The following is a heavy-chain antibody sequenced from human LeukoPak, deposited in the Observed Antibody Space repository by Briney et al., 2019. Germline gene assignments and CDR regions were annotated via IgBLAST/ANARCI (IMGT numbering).Heavy chain of an antibody. CDR1: GFTFSSYG. V-gene: IGHV3-7*01. D-gene: IGHD3-10*01. CDR3: ARGLLWLF. Sequence: GGSLRLSCAASGFTFSSYGMHRVRQAPGKGLEWVANIKQDGSEKYYVDSVKGRFTISRDNAKNSVYLQMNSLRVEDTAVYYCARGLLWLFGGQGTLVTVSS. CDR2: IKQDGSEK. J-gene: IGHJ4*02.